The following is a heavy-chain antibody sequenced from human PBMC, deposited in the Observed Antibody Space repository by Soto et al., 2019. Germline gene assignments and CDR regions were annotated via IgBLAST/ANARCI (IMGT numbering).Heavy chain of an antibody. Sequence: QVQLQESGPELVKPSQTLSLTCSVSGGSITTNGHYWTWIRQHPGQGLEWIAYIYYTGNSYLNPSPEXRXSXXVDTSKNQFSLELRSVTAADTAVYYCAREQWGFDSWGQGTLVTVSS. CDR1: GGSITTNGHY. D-gene: IGHD6-19*01. CDR3: AREQWGFDS. CDR2: IYYTGNS. J-gene: IGHJ4*02. V-gene: IGHV4-31*03.